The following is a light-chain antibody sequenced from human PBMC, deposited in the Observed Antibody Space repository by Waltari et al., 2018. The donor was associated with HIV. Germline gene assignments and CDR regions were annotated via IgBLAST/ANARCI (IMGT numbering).Light chain of an antibody. V-gene: IGKV3D-11*01. CDR3: QQRSNWLT. J-gene: IGKJ4*01. CDR2: DAS. CDR1: QGASSY. Sequence: EIVLTQSPATLSLSPGERATLSCRASQGASSYLAWYQQKPGQAPRLLIYDASNRATGIPARFSGSGPGTDFTLTISSLEPEDFAVYYCQQRSNWLTFGGGTKVEIK.